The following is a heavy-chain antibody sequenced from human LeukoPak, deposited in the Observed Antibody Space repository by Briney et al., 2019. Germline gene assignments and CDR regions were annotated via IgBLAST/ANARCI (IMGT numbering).Heavy chain of an antibody. Sequence: ASVKVSCKASGYTFTGYYMHWVRQAPGQGLEWMGWINPNSGGTNYAQKLQGRVTMTTDTSTSTAYMELRSLRSDDTAVYYCASAVGATTELAYWGQGTLVTVSS. CDR3: ASAVGATTELAY. CDR1: GYTFTGYY. J-gene: IGHJ4*02. CDR2: INPNSGGT. V-gene: IGHV1-2*02. D-gene: IGHD1-26*01.